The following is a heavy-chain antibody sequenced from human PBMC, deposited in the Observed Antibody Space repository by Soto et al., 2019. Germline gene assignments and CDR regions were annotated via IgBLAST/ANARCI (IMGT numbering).Heavy chain of an antibody. D-gene: IGHD2-21*02. CDR1: GGSFSGYY. J-gene: IGHJ4*02. CDR2: INHSGST. CDR3: ARFPSPVTATNRTSF. V-gene: IGHV4-34*01. Sequence: SETLSLTCAVYGGSFSGYYWSWIRQPPGKGLEWIGEINHSGSTNYNPSLKSRVTISVDTSKNQFSLKLSSVTAADTAVYYCARFPSPVTATNRTSFWGQGTLVTVSS.